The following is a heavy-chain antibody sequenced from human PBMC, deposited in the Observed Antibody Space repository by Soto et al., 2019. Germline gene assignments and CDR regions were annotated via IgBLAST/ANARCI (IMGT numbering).Heavy chain of an antibody. D-gene: IGHD3-16*02. V-gene: IGHV3-30-3*01. CDR2: ISDDGNKE. CDR3: VASALSFDY. Sequence: VHLVESGGGVVQPGRSLRLSCAASGFTFSNYAMHWVRQAPGKGLEWLAVISDDGNKEQLADSVKGRFTISRDNSKNALYLQINSLRHEDTAVYQCVASALSFDYWGQGTLVTFSS. J-gene: IGHJ4*02. CDR1: GFTFSNYA.